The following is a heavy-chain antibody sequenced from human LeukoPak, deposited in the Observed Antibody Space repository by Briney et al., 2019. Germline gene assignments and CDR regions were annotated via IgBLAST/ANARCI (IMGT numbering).Heavy chain of an antibody. V-gene: IGHV3-21*01. CDR3: VREGFYFFDF. J-gene: IGHJ4*01. CDR2: ISSSSSYI. Sequence: GGSLRLSCAASGFTFSSYSMNWVRQAPGKGLEWVSSISSSSSYIYYADSVKGRFTISRDNAKNSLYLQMNSLRAEDSATYYCVREGFYFFDFWGQGTLATVSS. CDR1: GFTFSSYS.